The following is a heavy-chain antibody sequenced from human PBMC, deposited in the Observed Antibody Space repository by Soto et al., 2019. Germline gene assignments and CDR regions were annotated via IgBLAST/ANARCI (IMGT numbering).Heavy chain of an antibody. CDR1: GFTFFAYW. J-gene: IGHJ5*01. Sequence: EVQLVESGGGLVQPGGSLRLSCAASGFTFFAYWIHWVRQVPGKGLVWVSRINSDGSHTSYADSVRGRFTISRDNSKNTVYLQMNGLTAEYTAGYYCAKEGDCGDCDGENWFDSWGQGSLVTVSS. V-gene: IGHV3-74*01. CDR2: INSDGSHT. CDR3: AKEGDCGDCDGENWFDS. D-gene: IGHD4-17*01.